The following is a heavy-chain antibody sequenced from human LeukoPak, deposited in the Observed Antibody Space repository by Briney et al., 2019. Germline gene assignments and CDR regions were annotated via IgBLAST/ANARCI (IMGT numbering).Heavy chain of an antibody. D-gene: IGHD6-13*01. Sequence: SQTLSLTCTVSGGCISSGSYYWSWIRQPAGKGLEWIGRISTSGSTNYDPSLKSRVTISVDTSKNQFSLKLSSVTAADTAVYYCAGQRGAIAAAGTLGWFDPWGQGTLLTVSS. CDR1: GGCISSGSYY. CDR3: AGQRGAIAAAGTLGWFDP. J-gene: IGHJ5*02. CDR2: ISTSGST. V-gene: IGHV4-61*02.